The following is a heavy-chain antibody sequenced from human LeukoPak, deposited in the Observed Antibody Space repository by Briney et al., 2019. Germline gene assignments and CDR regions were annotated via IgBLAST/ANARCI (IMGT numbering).Heavy chain of an antibody. J-gene: IGHJ5*02. CDR1: GFTFSSYG. CDR3: AKGYGQLLVNNWFDP. CDR2: IRYDGSNK. D-gene: IGHD6-13*01. Sequence: GGSLRLSCAASGFTFSSYGMHWVRQAPGKGLEWVAFIRYDGSNKYYADSVKGRFTISRDNSKNTLYLQMSSLRAEDTAVYYCAKGYGQLLVNNWFDPWGQGTLVTVSS. V-gene: IGHV3-30*02.